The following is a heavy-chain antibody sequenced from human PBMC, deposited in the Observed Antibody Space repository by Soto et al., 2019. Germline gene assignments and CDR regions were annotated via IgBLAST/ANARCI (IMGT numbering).Heavy chain of an antibody. Sequence: GESLKISCKGSGYSFTSYWIGWVRQMPGKGLEWMGIIYPGDSDTRYSPSFQGQVTISADKSISTAYLQWSSLKASDTAMYYCARLSSLVRGTPSGWFDPWGQGTLVTVSS. V-gene: IGHV5-51*01. D-gene: IGHD3-10*01. CDR1: GYSFTSYW. J-gene: IGHJ5*02. CDR3: ARLSSLVRGTPSGWFDP. CDR2: IYPGDSDT.